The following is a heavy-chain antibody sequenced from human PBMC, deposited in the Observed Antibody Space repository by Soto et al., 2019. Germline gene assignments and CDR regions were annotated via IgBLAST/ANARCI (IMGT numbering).Heavy chain of an antibody. CDR2: IYYSGST. CDR3: ARGVVTATQELDY. CDR1: GGSISSYY. V-gene: IGHV4-59*01. J-gene: IGHJ4*02. Sequence: PSETLSLTCTVSGGSISSYYWSWIRQPPGKGLEWIGYIYYSGSTNYNPSLKSRVTISVDTSKNQFSLKLSSVTAADTAVYYCARGVVTATQELDYWGQGTLVTVSS. D-gene: IGHD2-21*02.